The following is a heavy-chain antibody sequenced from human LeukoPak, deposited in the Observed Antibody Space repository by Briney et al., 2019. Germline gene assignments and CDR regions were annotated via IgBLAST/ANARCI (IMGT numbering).Heavy chain of an antibody. CDR1: GGSISSSSYY. J-gene: IGHJ4*02. V-gene: IGHV4-39*01. D-gene: IGHD2-2*01. CDR2: IYYSGST. Sequence: SETLSLTCTVSGGSISSSSYYWGWIRQPPGKGLEWIGSIYYSGSTYYNPSPKSRVTISVDTSKNQFSLKLSSVTAADTAVYYCARAPGPAATSDYWGQGTLVTVSS. CDR3: ARAPGPAATSDY.